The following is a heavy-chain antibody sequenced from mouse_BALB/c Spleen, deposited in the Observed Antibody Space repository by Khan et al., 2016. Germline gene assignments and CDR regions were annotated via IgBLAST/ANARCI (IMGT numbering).Heavy chain of an antibody. CDR1: GYTFTTAG. D-gene: IGHD3-2*01. J-gene: IGHJ4*01. CDR3: AREGTGRGRWAVDY. Sequence: QIQLVQSGPELKKPGETVRISCKASGYTFTTAGMQWVQKMPGKGLKWIGWINTHSGVPKYAEDFKGRFAFSLETSASTAYLQISNLKNEDTATYFYAREGTGRGRWAVDYWGHGTTVTVSS. V-gene: IGHV9-4*02. CDR2: INTHSGVP.